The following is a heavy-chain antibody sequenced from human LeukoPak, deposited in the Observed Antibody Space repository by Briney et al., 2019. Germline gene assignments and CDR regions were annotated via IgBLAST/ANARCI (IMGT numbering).Heavy chain of an antibody. J-gene: IGHJ4*02. V-gene: IGHV4-39*07. Sequence: SETLSLTCTVSSGSISNTNYYWGWIRQPPGKELEWIGSIYYSGSTDYNPSLKSRVTISVDTSKNQFSLKLSSVTAADTAVYYCARDGYDSVYFDYWGQGTLVTVSS. CDR1: SGSISNTNYY. CDR2: IYYSGST. D-gene: IGHD5-12*01. CDR3: ARDGYDSVYFDY.